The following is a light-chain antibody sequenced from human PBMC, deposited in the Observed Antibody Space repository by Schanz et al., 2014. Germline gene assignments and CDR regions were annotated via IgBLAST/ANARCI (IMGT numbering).Light chain of an antibody. CDR3: PSFRDGWNFVV. CDR2: GGS. J-gene: IGLJ3*02. CDR1: SSDVGYTYL. Sequence: QFALTQPASVSGSPGQSITISCTGTSSDVGYTYLVSWYQQHPGKAPKLLIFGGSQRPLGVSDRFSGSKSGNTASLTISGLQADDEAEYHCPSFRDGWNFVVFGGGTKLTVL. V-gene: IGLV2-23*03.